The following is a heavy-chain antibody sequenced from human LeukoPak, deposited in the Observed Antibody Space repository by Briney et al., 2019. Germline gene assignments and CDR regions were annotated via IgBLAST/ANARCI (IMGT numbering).Heavy chain of an antibody. CDR2: IYTSGST. Sequence: PSETLSLTRTVSGGSISSGSYYWSWIRQPAGKGLEWIGRIYTSGSTNYNPSLKSRVTISVDTSKNQFSLKLSSVTAADTAVYYCAREPLRRDYDFWSGYYTTEFDYWGQGTLVTVSS. D-gene: IGHD3-3*01. V-gene: IGHV4-61*02. J-gene: IGHJ4*02. CDR3: AREPLRRDYDFWSGYYTTEFDY. CDR1: GGSISSGSYY.